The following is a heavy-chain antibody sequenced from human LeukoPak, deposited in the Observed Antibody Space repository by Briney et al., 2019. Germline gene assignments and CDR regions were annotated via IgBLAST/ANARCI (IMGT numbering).Heavy chain of an antibody. CDR3: ARPRGLVANNWFDP. CDR1: GGSFSGYY. D-gene: IGHD5-12*01. J-gene: IGHJ5*02. V-gene: IGHV4-34*01. Sequence: PSETLSLTCAVYGGSFSGYYWSWIRQPPGKGLEWIGEINHSGSTNYNPSLKSRVTISVDTSKNQFSLKLSSVTAADTAVYYCARPRGLVANNWFDPWGQGTLVTVSS. CDR2: INHSGST.